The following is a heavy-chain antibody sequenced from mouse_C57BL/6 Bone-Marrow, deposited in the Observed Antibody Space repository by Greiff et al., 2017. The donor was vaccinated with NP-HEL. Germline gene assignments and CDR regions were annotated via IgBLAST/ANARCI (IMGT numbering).Heavy chain of an antibody. CDR3: AREAYDGWYFDV. CDR1: GFTFSSYA. D-gene: IGHD2-12*01. CDR2: ISDGGSYT. V-gene: IGHV5-4*01. J-gene: IGHJ1*03. Sequence: EVQRVESGGGLVKPGGSLKLSCAASGFTFSSYAMSWVRQTPEQRLEWVATISDGGSYTYYPDNVKGRFTISRDNAKNNLYLQMSHLKSEDTAMYYCAREAYDGWYFDVWGTGTTVTVSS.